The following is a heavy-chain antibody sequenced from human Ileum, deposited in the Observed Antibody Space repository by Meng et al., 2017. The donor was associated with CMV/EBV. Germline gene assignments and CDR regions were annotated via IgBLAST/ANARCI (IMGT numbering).Heavy chain of an antibody. D-gene: IGHD6-13*01. CDR2: IDWAGDT. CDR3: ARIRNIAADFDY. J-gene: IGHJ4*02. V-gene: IGHV2-70*01. CDR1: GFSLDTSGMS. Sequence: SGPTLVKPTQTLTLTCTFSGFSLDTSGMSVSWIRQPPGKALEWLASIDWAGDTYYTASLRTRLTVSKDTSKNQVVLTMTNMDPVDTATYYCARIRNIAADFDYWGQGTLVTVSS.